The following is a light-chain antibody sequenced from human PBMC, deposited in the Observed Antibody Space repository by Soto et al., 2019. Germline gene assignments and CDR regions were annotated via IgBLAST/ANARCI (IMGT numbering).Light chain of an antibody. CDR2: DVN. CDR1: SSRLGGNNY. V-gene: IGLV2-14*01. J-gene: IGLJ2*01. CDR3: SVHTSTNTLL. Sequence: HSALTQPASVSGSPGQSIAISCTGTSSRLGGNNYVSWYQQHPTKAPTLMIHDVNNRPSGVSDRFSGSKSGNTASLTISGLQAEDEADYYCSVHTSTNTLLFCGWTKLTVL.